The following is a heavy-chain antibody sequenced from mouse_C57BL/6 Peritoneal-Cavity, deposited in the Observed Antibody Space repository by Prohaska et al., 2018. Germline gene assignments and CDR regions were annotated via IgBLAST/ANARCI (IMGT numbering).Heavy chain of an antibody. CDR3: ASSNAYAMDY. V-gene: IGHV4-1*01. CDR2: INPYSSII. CDR1: GIDFSRYW. J-gene: IGHJ4*01. Sequence: EVNLLQSGGGLVQPGGSLKLSCAASGIDFSRYWMSWVRRAPGKGLEWIGEINPYSSIINYAPSLKDKFIISRDNAKNTLYLQMSKVRSEDTALYYCASSNAYAMDYWGQGTSVTVSS. D-gene: IGHD2-5*01.